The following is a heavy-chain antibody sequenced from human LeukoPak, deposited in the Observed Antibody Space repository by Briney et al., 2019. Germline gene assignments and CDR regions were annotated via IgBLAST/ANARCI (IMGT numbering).Heavy chain of an antibody. J-gene: IGHJ4*02. Sequence: GASVKVSCKASGYTFTGYYMHWVRQTPGQGLEWMGWINPNSGGANYAQKFQGRATITADKSTSTAYMELSSLRSEDTAVYYCAREEMPQDYGSGSYYFFDYWGQGTLVTVSS. CDR3: AREEMPQDYGSGSYYFFDY. CDR2: INPNSGGA. CDR1: GYTFTGYY. V-gene: IGHV1-2*02. D-gene: IGHD3-10*01.